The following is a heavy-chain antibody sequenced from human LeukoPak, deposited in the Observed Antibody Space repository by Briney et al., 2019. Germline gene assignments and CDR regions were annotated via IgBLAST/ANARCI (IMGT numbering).Heavy chain of an antibody. CDR1: GYSFTDHY. Sequence: GASVKVSCKASGYSFTDHYLHWLRQAPGQGLEWMGWIHPNSGDTISAQKFQGRVTMTTDTSTSTAYMELRSLRSDDTAVYYCARYKHHNYFDYWGQGTLVTVSS. J-gene: IGHJ4*02. CDR3: ARYKHHNYFDY. CDR2: IHPNSGDT. D-gene: IGHD1-1*01. V-gene: IGHV1-2*02.